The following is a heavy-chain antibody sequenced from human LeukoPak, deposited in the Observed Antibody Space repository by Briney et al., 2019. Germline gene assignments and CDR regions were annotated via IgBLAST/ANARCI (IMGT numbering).Heavy chain of an antibody. V-gene: IGHV4-30-4*01. CDR2: IYYTGSGNT. D-gene: IGHD2/OR15-2a*01. CDR3: ARVEYLSYAFDI. CDR1: GGSISNGDYF. J-gene: IGHJ3*02. Sequence: SETLSLTCTVSGGSISNGDYFWSWIRQPPGKGLGWIGYIYYTGSGNTYYNPSLKSRLTISLDTSKNQFSLKLSSVTAADTAMYYCARVEYLSYAFDIWGQGTMVTVSS.